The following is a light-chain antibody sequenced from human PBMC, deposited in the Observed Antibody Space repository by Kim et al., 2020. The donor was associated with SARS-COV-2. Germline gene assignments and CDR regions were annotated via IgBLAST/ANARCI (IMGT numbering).Light chain of an antibody. CDR3: QAWDSSTAVYV. J-gene: IGLJ1*01. V-gene: IGLV3-1*01. Sequence: SYELTQPPSVSVSPGQTASITCSGDKLGDKYACWYQQKPGQSPVLDIYQDSKRPSGIPERFSGSNSGNTATLTISGTQAMDEADYYCQAWDSSTAVYVFGTGTKVTVL. CDR1: KLGDKY. CDR2: QDS.